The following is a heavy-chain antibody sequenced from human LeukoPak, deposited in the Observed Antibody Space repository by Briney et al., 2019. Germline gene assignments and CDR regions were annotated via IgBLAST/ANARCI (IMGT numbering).Heavy chain of an antibody. D-gene: IGHD3-10*01. CDR1: GFTFDDYG. CDR3: AREYYYGSGPPFGAFDI. Sequence: PPGGSLRLSCAASGFTFDDYGMSWVRHAPGKGLEWVPGINWNGGSTGYADSEKGRVTIPRDNAKNSLYLPLNSLSAEDTALYSCAREYYYGSGPPFGAFDIWGQGTMVTVSS. V-gene: IGHV3-20*04. CDR2: INWNGGST. J-gene: IGHJ3*02.